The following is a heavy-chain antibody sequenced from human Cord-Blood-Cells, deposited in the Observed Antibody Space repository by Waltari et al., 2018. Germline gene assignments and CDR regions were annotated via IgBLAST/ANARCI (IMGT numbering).Heavy chain of an antibody. V-gene: IGHV4-34*01. J-gene: IGHJ4*02. CDR2: INHSGST. CDR1: GGSFSGYY. Sequence: QVQLQQWGAGLLKPSETLSLTCAVYGGSFSGYYWSWIRQPPGKGLEWIGEINHSGSTNCNPSLKSRVTRSVDTSKNQFSLKLSSVTAADTAVYYCARQPETTYCFDYWGQGTLVTVSS. CDR3: ARQPETTYCFDY. D-gene: IGHD1-1*01.